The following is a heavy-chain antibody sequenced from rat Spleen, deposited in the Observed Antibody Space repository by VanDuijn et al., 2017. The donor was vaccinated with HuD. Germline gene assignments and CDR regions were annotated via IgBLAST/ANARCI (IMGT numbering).Heavy chain of an antibody. V-gene: IGHV2-15*01. CDR2: IWGDGTT. CDR3: SRDEYRDNWGFGY. Sequence: QVQLKESGPGLVQPSQTLSLTCTVSGFSLTTYGISWVRQPPGKGLEWMGGIWGDGTTNYYSTLRSQLTISRETSKSQFFLKMDSLQTEDTVLYFCSRDEYRDNWGFGYWGQGTLVTVFS. CDR1: GFSLTTYG. J-gene: IGHJ3*01. D-gene: IGHD1-5*01.